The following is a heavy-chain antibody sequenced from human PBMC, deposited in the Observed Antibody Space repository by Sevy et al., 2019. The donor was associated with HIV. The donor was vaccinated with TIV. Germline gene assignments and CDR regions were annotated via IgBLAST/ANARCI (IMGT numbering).Heavy chain of an antibody. CDR2: ISFDENIE. CDR3: ARDRYCSTSRCYNWIDP. V-gene: IGHV3-33*01. CDR1: GFAFNTFG. D-gene: IGHD2-2*01. Sequence: GGSLRLPCAASGFAFNTFGMHWVRRAPGKGLEWVAFISFDENIEYYADSVKGRFNISRDNSKNMLFLQMNSLRAEDTAMYYCARDRYCSTSRCYNWIDPWGQGTLVTVSS. J-gene: IGHJ5*02.